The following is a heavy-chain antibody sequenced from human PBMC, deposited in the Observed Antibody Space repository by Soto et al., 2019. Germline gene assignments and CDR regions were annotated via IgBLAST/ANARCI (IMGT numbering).Heavy chain of an antibody. Sequence: SETLSLTCTVSGDSISSGDYYWSWIRQPPGKGLEWIGYIYYGGSTYYNPSLKSRVTISLDTSKSHFSLRLNSVTAADTAVYYCARLGAFYQSLDPWGPGTLVTVSS. J-gene: IGHJ5*02. CDR1: GDSISSGDYY. D-gene: IGHD3-3*02. CDR3: ARLGAFYQSLDP. V-gene: IGHV4-30-4*01. CDR2: IYYGGST.